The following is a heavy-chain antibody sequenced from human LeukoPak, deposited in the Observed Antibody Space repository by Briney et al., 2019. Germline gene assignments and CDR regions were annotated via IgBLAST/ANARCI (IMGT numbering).Heavy chain of an antibody. J-gene: IGHJ4*02. CDR1: GFTFSSYA. D-gene: IGHD5-18*01. CDR3: AKDQGDGYSYGYLYFDY. Sequence: PGGSLRLSCAASGFTFSSYAMSWVRQAPGKGLEWVSAISGSGGSTYYADSVKGRFTISRDNSKNTLYLQMNSLRAEDTTVYYCAKDQGDGYSYGYLYFDYWGQGTLVTVSS. CDR2: ISGSGGST. V-gene: IGHV3-23*01.